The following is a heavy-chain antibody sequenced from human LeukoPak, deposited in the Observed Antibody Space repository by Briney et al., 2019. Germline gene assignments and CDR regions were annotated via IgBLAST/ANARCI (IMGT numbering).Heavy chain of an antibody. J-gene: IGHJ6*03. CDR1: GGSFSGYY. D-gene: IGHD6-19*01. CDR2: INHSRST. V-gene: IGHV4-34*01. CDR3: ARVLPRSSGWYGDYYYMDV. Sequence: PSETLSLTCAVYGGSFSGYYWSWIRQPPGKGLEWIGEINHSRSTNYNPSLKSRVTISVDTSKNQFSLKLSSVTAADTAVYYCARVLPRSSGWYGDYYYMDVWGKGTTVTVSS.